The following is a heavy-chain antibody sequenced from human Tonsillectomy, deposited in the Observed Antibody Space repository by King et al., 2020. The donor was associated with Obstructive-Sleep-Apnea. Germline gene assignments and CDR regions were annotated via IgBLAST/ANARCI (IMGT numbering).Heavy chain of an antibody. CDR2: ISTGSGYI. D-gene: IGHD1/OR15-1a*01. J-gene: IGHJ6*02. V-gene: IGHV3-21*06. CDR1: GFTFSNYI. Sequence: VQLVESGGGLVKPGGSLRLSCVASGFTFSNYIMNWVRQAPGKGLEWVSSISTGSGYIYYADSVKGRFTISRDNAKNSLFLQMTSLRADDTAVYYCTKDTEGNTGMDVWGQGTTVTVSS. CDR3: TKDTEGNTGMDV.